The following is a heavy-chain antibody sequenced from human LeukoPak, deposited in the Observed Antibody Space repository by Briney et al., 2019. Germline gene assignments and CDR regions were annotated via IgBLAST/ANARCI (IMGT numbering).Heavy chain of an antibody. V-gene: IGHV3-15*05. D-gene: IGHD2-8*01. CDR2: IKSKSDGGTT. Sequence: GGSLRLACAASGFTVNNAWMTWVRQAPGKGLECIGRIKSKSDGGTTDYAAPVKGRFSISRDDSKNTLYLQMNSLKTEDSAVYYCTTISYHGRFYNMDVWGKGTTVTVSS. J-gene: IGHJ6*03. CDR1: GFTVNNAW. CDR3: TTISYHGRFYNMDV.